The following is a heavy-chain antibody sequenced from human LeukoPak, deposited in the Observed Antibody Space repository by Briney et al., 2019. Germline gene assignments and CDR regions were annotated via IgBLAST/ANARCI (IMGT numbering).Heavy chain of an antibody. V-gene: IGHV3-21*01. CDR1: GFTFSSYS. CDR3: ARSPGIAVASTQVDY. Sequence: GGSLRLSCAASGFTFSSYSMNWVRQAPAKGLEGVSSISSSSSYIYYADPAKGRFTISRDNAKNSLYLQMNRLRAEDTAVYYCARSPGIAVASTQVDYWGQGTLVTVSS. D-gene: IGHD6-19*01. CDR2: ISSSSSYI. J-gene: IGHJ4*02.